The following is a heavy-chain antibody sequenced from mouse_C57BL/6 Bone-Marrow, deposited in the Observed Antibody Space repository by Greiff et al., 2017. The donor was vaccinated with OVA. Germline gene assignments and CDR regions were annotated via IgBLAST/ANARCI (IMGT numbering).Heavy chain of an antibody. V-gene: IGHV1-18*01. Sequence: EVQLVESGPELVKPGASVKIPCKASGYTFTDYNMDWVKQSHGKSLEWIGDINPNNGGTIYNQKFKGKATLTVDKSSSTAYMELRSLTSEDTAVYYCARRGGYGNYSYAMDYWGQGTSVTVSS. CDR3: ARRGGYGNYSYAMDY. CDR1: GYTFTDYN. D-gene: IGHD2-1*01. J-gene: IGHJ4*01. CDR2: INPNNGGT.